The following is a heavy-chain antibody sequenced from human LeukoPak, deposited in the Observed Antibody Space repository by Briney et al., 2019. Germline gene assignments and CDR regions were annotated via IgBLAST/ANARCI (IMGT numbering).Heavy chain of an antibody. CDR2: MSGSGGST. J-gene: IGHJ6*02. CDR1: GFTFRSYA. CDR3: AKAASSSWPSYYYGMDV. Sequence: GGSLRLSCGASGFTFRSYAMSWVRQAPGKGLEWVSAMSGSGGSTYYADSVKGRFTISKDNSKNTVYLQMSSLRVDDTAVYYCAKAASSSWPSYYYGMDVWGQGTTVTVSS. D-gene: IGHD6-13*01. V-gene: IGHV3-23*01.